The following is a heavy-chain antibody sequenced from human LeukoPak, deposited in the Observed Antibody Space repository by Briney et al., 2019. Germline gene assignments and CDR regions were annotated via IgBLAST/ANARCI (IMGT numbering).Heavy chain of an antibody. Sequence: SQTLSLTCTVSGGSISSGGYYWSRIRQHPGKGLEWIGYIYYSGSTYYNPSLKSRVTISVDTSKNQFSLKLSSVTAADTAVYYCARGQQLVLGYFDYWGQGTLVTVSS. V-gene: IGHV4-31*03. CDR3: ARGQQLVLGYFDY. D-gene: IGHD6-13*01. CDR2: IYYSGST. CDR1: GGSISSGGYY. J-gene: IGHJ4*02.